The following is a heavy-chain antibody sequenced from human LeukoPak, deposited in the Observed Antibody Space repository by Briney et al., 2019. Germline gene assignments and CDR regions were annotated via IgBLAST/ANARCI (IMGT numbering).Heavy chain of an antibody. V-gene: IGHV3-23*01. D-gene: IGHD2-2*01. CDR1: GFTFSSYA. CDR2: ISGSGGST. CDR3: AKDTDEVPAAMAEY. Sequence: GGSLTLSCAASGFTFSSYAMSWVRQAPGKGLEGVSAISGSGGSTYYADSVKGRFTISRDNSKNTLYLQMNSLRAEDTAVYYCAKDTDEVPAAMAEYWGQGTLVTVSS. J-gene: IGHJ4*02.